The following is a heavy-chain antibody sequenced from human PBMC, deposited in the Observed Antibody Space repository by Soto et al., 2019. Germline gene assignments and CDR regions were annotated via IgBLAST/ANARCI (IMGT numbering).Heavy chain of an antibody. CDR3: ARSGYYYDSSGYYY. CDR2: IYYSGST. D-gene: IGHD3-22*01. V-gene: IGHV4-30-4*08. J-gene: IGHJ4*02. Sequence: SETLSLTCTVSGGSISSGDYYWSWIRQPPGKGLEWIGYIYYSGSTYYNPSLKSRFTISVDTSKNQFSLKLSSVTAADTAVYYCARSGYYYDSSGYYYWGQGTLVTVSS. CDR1: GGSISSGDYY.